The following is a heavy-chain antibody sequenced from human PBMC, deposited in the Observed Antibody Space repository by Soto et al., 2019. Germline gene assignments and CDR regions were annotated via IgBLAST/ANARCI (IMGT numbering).Heavy chain of an antibody. V-gene: IGHV1-69*06. J-gene: IGHJ6*02. Sequence: QEELVHSGAEGKKPGSWVNVSCKASGGTFASYSISWVRQAPGHRLEWMGEIIPLLKTVNYAQKFQGRVTITGDRSTSTVYMALSRLRSDDTAVYYCARDPVDLFGYMDVWGHGTTVTVS. CDR1: GGTFASYS. D-gene: IGHD6-25*01. CDR3: ARDPVDLFGYMDV. CDR2: IIPLLKTV.